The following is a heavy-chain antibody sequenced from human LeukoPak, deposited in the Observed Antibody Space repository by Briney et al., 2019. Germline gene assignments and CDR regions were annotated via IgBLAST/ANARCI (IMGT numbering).Heavy chain of an antibody. D-gene: IGHD5-12*01. V-gene: IGHV4-30-4*01. CDR3: ARVYRGYDLAFDI. CDR1: GGSISSGDYY. J-gene: IGHJ4*02. CDR2: IYYSGST. Sequence: SETLSLTCTVSGGSISSGDYYWSWIRQPPGKGLEWIGYIYYSGSTYYNPSLKSRVTISVDTSKNQFSLKLSSVTAADTAVYYCARVYRGYDLAFDIWGQGTLVTVSS.